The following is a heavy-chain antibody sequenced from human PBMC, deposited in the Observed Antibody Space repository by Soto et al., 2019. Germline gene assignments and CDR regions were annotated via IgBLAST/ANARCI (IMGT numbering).Heavy chain of an antibody. Sequence: PGGSLRLSCAASGFTFSTYWMHWVRQAPGKGLVWVSRINTDGGSTIYADSGKGRFTISRDNAKNTLYLQMNSLRAEDTAVYYCARDPRPHRYYMDVWGKGTTVTVSS. V-gene: IGHV3-74*01. CDR1: GFTFSTYW. CDR2: INTDGGST. CDR3: ARDPRPHRYYMDV. J-gene: IGHJ6*03.